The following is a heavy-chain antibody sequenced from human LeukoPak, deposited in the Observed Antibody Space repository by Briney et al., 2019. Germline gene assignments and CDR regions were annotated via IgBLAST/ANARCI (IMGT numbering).Heavy chain of an antibody. Sequence: SETLSLTCTVSEGSITPYYWSWIRQPAGKGLELIGRIHSSGSTNYNPSLKSRVIMSVDTSRNQFSLMLTSVTAADTAVYYCARGLSGDSYGLECWGQGTRVTVSS. J-gene: IGHJ4*02. V-gene: IGHV4-4*07. CDR1: EGSITPYY. D-gene: IGHD5-18*01. CDR2: IHSSGST. CDR3: ARGLSGDSYGLEC.